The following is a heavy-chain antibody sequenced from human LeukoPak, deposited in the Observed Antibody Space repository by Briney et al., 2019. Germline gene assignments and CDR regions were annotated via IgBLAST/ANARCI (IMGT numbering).Heavy chain of an antibody. Sequence: SETLSLTCTVSGYSISSGYYWGWIRQPPGKGLEWIGSIYYSGSTYYNPSLKSRVTISVDTSKNQFSLKLSSVTATDTATYYCARGSGYYGEDFEYWGQGTLVTVSS. CDR2: IYYSGST. CDR1: GYSISSGYY. J-gene: IGHJ4*02. D-gene: IGHD3-22*01. CDR3: ARGSGYYGEDFEY. V-gene: IGHV4-38-2*02.